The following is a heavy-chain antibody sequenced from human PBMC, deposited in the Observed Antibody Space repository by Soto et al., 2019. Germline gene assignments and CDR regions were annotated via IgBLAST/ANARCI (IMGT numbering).Heavy chain of an antibody. CDR1: GGTFSSYA. D-gene: IGHD5-18*01. CDR3: AIPPVDTAIVTSPGGYYYYGIDV. CDR2: IIPIFGTA. V-gene: IGHV1-69*06. J-gene: IGHJ6*02. Sequence: QVQLVQSGAEVKKPGSSVKVSCKASGGTFSSYAISWVRQAPGQGLEWMGGIIPIFGTANYAQKFQGRVTITADKSTSTAYMELSSLRSEDTAVYYCAIPPVDTAIVTSPGGYYYYGIDVWGQGTTVTVSS.